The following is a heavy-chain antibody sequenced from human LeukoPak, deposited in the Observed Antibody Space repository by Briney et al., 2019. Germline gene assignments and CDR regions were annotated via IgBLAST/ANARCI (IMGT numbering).Heavy chain of an antibody. Sequence: SQTLSLSCAISGDSVSSNSAAWNWIRQSPSRGLEGLGRTYYRSKWYKDYAVSVKSRITINPDTSKNHFSLKLNSLTPEDTAVYYCAGASAYGLFTYSFDYWGQGTLVTVS. J-gene: IGHJ4*02. V-gene: IGHV6-1*01. D-gene: IGHD2-15*01. CDR3: AGASAYGLFTYSFDY. CDR1: GDSVSSNSAA. CDR2: TYYRSKWYK.